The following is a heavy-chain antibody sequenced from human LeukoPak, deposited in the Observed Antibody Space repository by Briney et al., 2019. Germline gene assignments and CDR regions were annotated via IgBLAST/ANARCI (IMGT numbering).Heavy chain of an antibody. CDR1: GGSISSGDYY. CDR3: ARSFDNDSSVDY. CDR2: IYYSGST. J-gene: IGHJ4*02. D-gene: IGHD3-22*01. Sequence: SQTLSLTCTVSGGSISSGDYYWSWIRQPPGKGLEWIGYIYYSGSTYYNPSLKSRVTISVDTSKNQFSLKLSSVTAADTAVYYCARSFDNDSSVDYWGRGTLVTVSS. V-gene: IGHV4-30-4*01.